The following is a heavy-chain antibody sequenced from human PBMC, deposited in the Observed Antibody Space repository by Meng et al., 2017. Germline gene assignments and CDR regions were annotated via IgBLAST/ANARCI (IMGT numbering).Heavy chain of an antibody. J-gene: IGHJ4*02. Sequence: GPVHESGPGLVRPSETLSLTCTVSGGSVRSGRYYWSWIRQPPGKGLEWIGYIYYSGSTNYNPSLKSRVTISVDTSKNQFSLKLSSVTAADTAVYYCARDCSGGSCYSIGVWGQGTLVTVSS. V-gene: IGHV4-61*01. CDR2: IYYSGST. CDR1: GGSVRSGRYY. CDR3: ARDCSGGSCYSIGV. D-gene: IGHD2-15*01.